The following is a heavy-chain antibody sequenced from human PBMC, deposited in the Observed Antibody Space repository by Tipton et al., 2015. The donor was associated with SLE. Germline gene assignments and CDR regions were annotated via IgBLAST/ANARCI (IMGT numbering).Heavy chain of an antibody. CDR2: IYYSGTT. V-gene: IGHV4-31*02. D-gene: IGHD4-17*01. CDR3: ARAPPYGDYFDY. J-gene: IGHJ4*02. CDR1: GASIRSDGYS. Sequence: TLSLTSTVSGASIRSDGYSCSWIRQHPGKGLEWIGYIYYSGTTHYNPSPRGRVTISVDTSKNQFSLNLNSMTAADTALYYCARAPPYGDYFDYWGQGALVTVSS.